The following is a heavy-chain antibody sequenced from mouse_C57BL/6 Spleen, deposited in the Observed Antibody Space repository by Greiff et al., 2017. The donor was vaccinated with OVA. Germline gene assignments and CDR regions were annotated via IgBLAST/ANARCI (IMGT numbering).Heavy chain of an antibody. D-gene: IGHD1-1*01. V-gene: IGHV5-16*01. CDR2: INYDGSST. CDR3: AIDRYYYGSSVYFDV. CDR1: GFTFSDYY. Sequence: EVKVVESEGGLVQPGSSMKLSCTASGFTFSDYYMAWVRQVPEKGLEWVANINYDGSSTYYLDSLKSRFSISRDNAKNILYLQMSSLKSEDTATYYGAIDRYYYGSSVYFDVWGTGTTVTVSS. J-gene: IGHJ1*03.